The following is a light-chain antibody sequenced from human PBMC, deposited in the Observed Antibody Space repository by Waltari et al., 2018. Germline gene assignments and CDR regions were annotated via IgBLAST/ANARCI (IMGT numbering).Light chain of an antibody. Sequence: DIQMTQSPSSLSASVGDRVTITCRASQSISGYLNWYQQKPGKAPKLLIYAASSLQSGVPSRFSGSVSGTDFTLTISSLQPEDFATYYCQQSYSIPQTFGQGTKVEIK. J-gene: IGKJ1*01. CDR1: QSISGY. CDR3: QQSYSIPQT. V-gene: IGKV1-39*01. CDR2: AAS.